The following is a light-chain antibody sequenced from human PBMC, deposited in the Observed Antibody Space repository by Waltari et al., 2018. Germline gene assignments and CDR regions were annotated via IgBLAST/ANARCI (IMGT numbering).Light chain of an antibody. CDR1: SNNVGSYA. CDR2: ENS. CDR3: STWDYSLSSWV. J-gene: IGLJ3*02. V-gene: IGLV1-36*01. Sequence: QSALTQEVSVSGTVGQKVTLFCTGNSNNVGSYAVGWYQQISHGAPKGVMFENSLPSGMPYRFSGSKSGSTASLTISGLQPADEADYYCSTWDYSLSSWVFGGGTRLTVL.